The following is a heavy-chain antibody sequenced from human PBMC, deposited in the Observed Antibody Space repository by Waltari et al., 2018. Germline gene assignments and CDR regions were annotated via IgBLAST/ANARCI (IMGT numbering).Heavy chain of an antibody. CDR2: VYHFGRS. D-gene: IGHD4-17*01. J-gene: IGHJ4*02. CDR1: GDSITSASY. CDR3: ARHESAHYGGFDS. V-gene: IGHV4-38-2*01. Sequence: QVQLQESGPGLVKPSETLSLTCAVSGDSITSASYWGWIRLPPGKGLEWIGYVYHFGRSSYNPSLKSRVTMSVDTSKRQFSLNLSSVTAADTAVYYCARHESAHYGGFDSWGRGTLVTVSA.